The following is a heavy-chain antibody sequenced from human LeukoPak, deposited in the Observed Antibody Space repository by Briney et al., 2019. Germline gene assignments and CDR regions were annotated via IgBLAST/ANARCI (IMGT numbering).Heavy chain of an antibody. V-gene: IGHV4-31*03. CDR2: IYYSGST. Sequence: PSETLSLTCTVSGGPISSGGYYWSWIRQHPGKGLEWIGYIYYSGSTYYNPSLKSRVTISVDTSKNQFSLKLSSVTAADTAVYYWARDGYKAFGYYYYGMDVWGQGTTVTVSS. D-gene: IGHD5-24*01. CDR3: ARDGYKAFGYYYYGMDV. J-gene: IGHJ6*02. CDR1: GGPISSGGYY.